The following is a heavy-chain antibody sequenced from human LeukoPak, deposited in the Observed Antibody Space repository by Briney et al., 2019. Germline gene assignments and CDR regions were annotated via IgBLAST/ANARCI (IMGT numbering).Heavy chain of an antibody. J-gene: IGHJ4*02. V-gene: IGHV3-74*01. CDR2: INSDGSTT. D-gene: IGHD2-21*02. CDR3: ARVAYCGGDCYSFDY. CDR1: GFTFSSYW. Sequence: PGGSLRLSCAASGFTFSSYWMHWVRQAPGKGLVGVSRINSDGSTTSYADSVKGRFTISRDNDTNTLYLQMNSLRAEDTAVYYCARVAYCGGDCYSFDYWGQGTLVTVSS.